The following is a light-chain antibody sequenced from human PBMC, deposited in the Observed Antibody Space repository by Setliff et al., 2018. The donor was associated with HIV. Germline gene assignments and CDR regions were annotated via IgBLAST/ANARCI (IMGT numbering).Light chain of an antibody. CDR2: EVS. CDR1: SSDIGTYNF. V-gene: IGLV2-14*01. Sequence: QSVLTQPASVSGSPGQSITISCTGSSSDIGTYNFVSWYQQYPNKAPKVVIYEVSVRPSGISNRFSGSKSGNTASLTISRLQPEDDADYYCPSYTTSSAPLVFGSGTKVTVL. J-gene: IGLJ1*01. CDR3: PSYTTSSAPLV.